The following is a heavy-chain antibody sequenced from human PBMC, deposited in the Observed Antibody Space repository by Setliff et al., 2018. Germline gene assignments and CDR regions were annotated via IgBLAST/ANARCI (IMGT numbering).Heavy chain of an antibody. J-gene: IGHJ3*02. CDR3: VRDRAAIVVGPPTAAFDI. V-gene: IGHV1-18*01. CDR1: GYSFTVFG. Sequence: GASVKVSCKTSGYSFTVFGISWVRQAPGQGLEWMGWISPYYGSTNYAQTLQGRVTLTTDTSTGTAYMEVRSLRSDDTAQYYCVRDRAAIVVGPPTAAFDIWGQGTMVTVSS. D-gene: IGHD2-2*01. CDR2: ISPYYGST.